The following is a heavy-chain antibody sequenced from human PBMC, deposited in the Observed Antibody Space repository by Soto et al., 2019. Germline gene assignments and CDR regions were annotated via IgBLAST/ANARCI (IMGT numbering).Heavy chain of an antibody. D-gene: IGHD6-19*01. J-gene: IGHJ6*02. V-gene: IGHV1-69*13. Sequence: ASVKVSCKASRVAFSKFIVTWVRQAPGLGLEWVGGIIPIFGTANYAQKFQGRVTITADESTSTSYMEVNNLRSEDTAVYYCAKVRYSSPLGYYYGMDVWGQGTTVTVSS. CDR1: RVAFSKFI. CDR3: AKVRYSSPLGYYYGMDV. CDR2: IIPIFGTA.